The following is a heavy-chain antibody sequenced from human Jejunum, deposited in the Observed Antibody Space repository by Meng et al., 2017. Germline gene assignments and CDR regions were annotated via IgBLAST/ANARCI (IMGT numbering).Heavy chain of an antibody. CDR2: INHSGSP. D-gene: IGHD6-19*01. CDR1: GGSFSGYY. Sequence: LHQWGAGLLKPSETLSLTCAVYGGSFSGYYWSWIRQPPGKGLEWIGEINHSGSPNYNPSLKSRVTILLDTSKNQLSLELTSVTAADTAVYYCARHISVTGTRGFDYWGQGTLVTVSS. V-gene: IGHV4-34*01. CDR3: ARHISVTGTRGFDY. J-gene: IGHJ4*02.